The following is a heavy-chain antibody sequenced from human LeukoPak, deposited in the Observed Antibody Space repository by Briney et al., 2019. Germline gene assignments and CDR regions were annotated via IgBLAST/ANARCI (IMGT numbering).Heavy chain of an antibody. CDR2: IYYSGST. V-gene: IGHV4-39*07. CDR1: GGSISSSSYY. Sequence: PSETLSLTCTVSGGSISSSSYYWGWIRQPPGKGLEWIGSIYYSGSTYYNPSLKSRVTIPVDTSKNQFSLKLSSVTAADTAVYYCARSGYYAFDYWGQGTLVTVSS. D-gene: IGHD3-22*01. CDR3: ARSGYYAFDY. J-gene: IGHJ4*02.